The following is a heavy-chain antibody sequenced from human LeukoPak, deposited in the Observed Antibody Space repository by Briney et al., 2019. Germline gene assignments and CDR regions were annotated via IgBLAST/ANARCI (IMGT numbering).Heavy chain of an antibody. CDR1: GFTFSSYC. CDR2: IKGDGSDK. V-gene: IGHV3-7*04. CDR3: VRTSRSISSDY. D-gene: IGHD6-13*01. Sequence: GGSLRLSCAASGFTFSSYCMSWVRQAPGKELEWVANIKGDGSDKNFVDSMKRRFTISRDNAKNSLYLQMNSLSVENTAVYYCVRTSRSISSDYWGQGNLVTVSS. J-gene: IGHJ4*02.